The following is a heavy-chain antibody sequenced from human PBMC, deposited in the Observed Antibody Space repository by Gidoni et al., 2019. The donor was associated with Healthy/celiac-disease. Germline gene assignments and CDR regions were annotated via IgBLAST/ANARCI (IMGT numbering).Heavy chain of an antibody. J-gene: IGHJ4*02. CDR1: GSPFSSYA. CDR2: ISGSGGST. Sequence: EVQLLESGGGLVQPGGSLRLSCAASGSPFSSYAMGWVRQAPGKGLGWVSAISGSGGSTYYADSVKGRFTISRDNSKNTLYLQMNSLRAEDTAVYYCAKDGPTVEQWLVIYWGQGTLVTVSS. D-gene: IGHD6-19*01. V-gene: IGHV3-23*01. CDR3: AKDGPTVEQWLVIY.